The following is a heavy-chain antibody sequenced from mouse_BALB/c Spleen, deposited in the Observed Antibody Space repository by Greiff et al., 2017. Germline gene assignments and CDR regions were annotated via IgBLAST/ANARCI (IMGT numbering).Heavy chain of an antibody. CDR2: IWGDGST. D-gene: IGHD2-1*01. Sequence: VKLMESGPGLVAPSQSLSITCTVSGFSLTGYGVNWVRQPPGKGLEWLGMIWGDGSTDYNSALKSRLSISKDNSKSQVFLKMNSLQSDDTARYYCARERDGNYEEVGFADWGQGTLVTVSA. V-gene: IGHV2-6-7*01. CDR1: GFSLTGYG. CDR3: ARERDGNYEEVGFAD. J-gene: IGHJ3*01.